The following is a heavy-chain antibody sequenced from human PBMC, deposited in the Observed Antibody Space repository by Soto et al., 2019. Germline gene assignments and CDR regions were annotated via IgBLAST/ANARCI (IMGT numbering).Heavy chain of an antibody. Sequence: PGGSLRLSCAASGFTFSSYEMNWVRQAPGKGLEWVSYISSSGSTIYYADSVKGRFTISRDNAKNSLYLQMNSLRAEDTAVYYCARDLRVGYSYGMASDYWGQGTLVTVSS. V-gene: IGHV3-48*03. CDR1: GFTFSSYE. J-gene: IGHJ4*02. CDR3: ARDLRVGYSYGMASDY. D-gene: IGHD5-18*01. CDR2: ISSSGSTI.